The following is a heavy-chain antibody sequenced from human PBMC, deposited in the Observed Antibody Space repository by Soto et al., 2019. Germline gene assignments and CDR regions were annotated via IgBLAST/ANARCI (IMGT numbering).Heavy chain of an antibody. Sequence: PSETLSLTCTVSGGSISSGDYYWSWISQPPGKGLEWIGYIYYSGSTYYNPSLKSRVTISVDTSKNQFSLKLSSVTAADTAVYYCARDEYSSGWYDYWGQGTLVTVSS. CDR2: IYYSGST. CDR1: GGSISSGDYY. D-gene: IGHD6-19*01. CDR3: ARDEYSSGWYDY. V-gene: IGHV4-30-4*01. J-gene: IGHJ4*02.